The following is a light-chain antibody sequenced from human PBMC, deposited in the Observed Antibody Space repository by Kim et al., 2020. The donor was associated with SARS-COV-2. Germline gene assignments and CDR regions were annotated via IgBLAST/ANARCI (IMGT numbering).Light chain of an antibody. CDR2: RAS. Sequence: AASEGDRVTLTCRASQNVNIWLAWYQQKPGKAPKLLIYRASSLNSGVPSRFSGSGSGTEFTLTISSLQPDDFATYYCQQHNTYWTFGQGTKVDIK. J-gene: IGKJ1*01. CDR3: QQHNTYWT. CDR1: QNVNIW. V-gene: IGKV1-5*03.